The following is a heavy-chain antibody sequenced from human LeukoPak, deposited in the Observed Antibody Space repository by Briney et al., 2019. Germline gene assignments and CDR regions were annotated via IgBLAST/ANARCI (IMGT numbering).Heavy chain of an antibody. CDR2: IYQSETA. Sequence: SETLSLTCTVSGYSISSGYFWGWMRQPPGKGLEWIGSIYQSETAHYNPSLKSRVTISVDTSKNQFSLKVSSVTAADTAMYYCAREKVYSYGFEYWGQGTLVTVSS. CDR3: AREKVYSYGFEY. V-gene: IGHV4-38-2*02. D-gene: IGHD5-18*01. CDR1: GYSISSGYF. J-gene: IGHJ4*02.